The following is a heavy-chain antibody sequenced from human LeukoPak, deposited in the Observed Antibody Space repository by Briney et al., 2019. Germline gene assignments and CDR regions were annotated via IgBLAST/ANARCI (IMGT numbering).Heavy chain of an antibody. CDR3: AGQDTIFGVVTPFDY. CDR1: GGSISSGSYY. V-gene: IGHV4-61*02. CDR2: IYTSGST. Sequence: PSETLSLTCTVSGGSISSGSYYWSWIRQPAGKGLEWIGRIYTSGSTNYNPSLKSRVTISVDTSKNQFSLKLSSVTAADTAVYYCAGQDTIFGVVTPFDYWGQGTLVTVSS. D-gene: IGHD3-3*01. J-gene: IGHJ4*02.